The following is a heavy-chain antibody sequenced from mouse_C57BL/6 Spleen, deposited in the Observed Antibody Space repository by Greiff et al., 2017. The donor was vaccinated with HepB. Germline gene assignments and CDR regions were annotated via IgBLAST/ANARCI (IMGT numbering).Heavy chain of an antibody. CDR3: ARPYDYDSGDYFDY. CDR2: IDPSDSYT. CDR1: GYTFTSYW. J-gene: IGHJ2*01. Sequence: VKLQQPGAELVMPGASVKLSCKASGYTFTSYWMHWVKQRPGQGLEWIGEIDPSDSYTNYNQKFKGKSTLTVDKSSSTAYMQLSSLTSEDSAVYYCARPYDYDSGDYFDYWGQGTTLTVSS. D-gene: IGHD2-4*01. V-gene: IGHV1-69*01.